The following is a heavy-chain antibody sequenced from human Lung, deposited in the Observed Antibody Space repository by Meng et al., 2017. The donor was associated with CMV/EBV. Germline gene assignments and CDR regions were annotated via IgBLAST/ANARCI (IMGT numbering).Heavy chain of an antibody. CDR1: GFTFSSYW. Sequence: GESLKISCAASGFTFSSYWMSWVRQAPGKGLEWVANIKQDGSEKYYVDSVKGRFTISRDNAKNSLYLQMNSLRAEDTAVYYCAGTAAAGISWSEYFQHWGQGXLVTASS. V-gene: IGHV3-7*01. J-gene: IGHJ1*01. D-gene: IGHD6-13*01. CDR2: IKQDGSEK. CDR3: AGTAAAGISWSEYFQH.